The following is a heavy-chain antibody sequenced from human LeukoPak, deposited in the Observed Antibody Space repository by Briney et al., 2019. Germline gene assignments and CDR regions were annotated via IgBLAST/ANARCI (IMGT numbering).Heavy chain of an antibody. J-gene: IGHJ3*02. V-gene: IGHV4-30-4*01. CDR3: ARDCSGGSCYGAFDI. CDR2: IYDSGST. Sequence: PSETLSLTCTVSGASIRSGDYYWSWIRQPPGKGLEWIGYIYDSGSTYYNPSLRSRITISVDTSENRFSLKLSSVTATDTAVYYCARDCSGGSCYGAFDIWGQGTMVTVSS. CDR1: GASIRSGDYY. D-gene: IGHD2-15*01.